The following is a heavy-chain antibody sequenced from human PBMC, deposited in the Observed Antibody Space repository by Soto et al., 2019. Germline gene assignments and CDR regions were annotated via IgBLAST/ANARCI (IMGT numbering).Heavy chain of an antibody. D-gene: IGHD3-22*01. J-gene: IGHJ4*02. CDR2: ISGSGGST. Sequence: GGSLRLSCAASGFTSSSYAMSWVRQAPGKGLEWVSAISGSGGSTYYADSVKGRFTISRDNSKNTLYLQMNSLRAEDTAVYYCAKVSGYYYYFDYWGQGTLVTVSS. V-gene: IGHV3-23*01. CDR3: AKVSGYYYYFDY. CDR1: GFTSSSYA.